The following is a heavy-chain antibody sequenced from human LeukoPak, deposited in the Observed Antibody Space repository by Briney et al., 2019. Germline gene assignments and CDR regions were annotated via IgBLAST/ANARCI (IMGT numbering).Heavy chain of an antibody. J-gene: IGHJ4*02. V-gene: IGHV3-30*18. D-gene: IGHD6-13*01. CDR3: AKNTRQQLVPDY. CDR1: GFTFSSYG. CDR2: ISYDGSNK. Sequence: GRSQRLSCAASGFTFSSYGMHWVRQAPGKGLEWVAVISYDGSNKYYADSVKGRFTISRDNSKNTLYLQMNSLRAEDTAVYYCAKNTRQQLVPDYWGQGTLVTVSS.